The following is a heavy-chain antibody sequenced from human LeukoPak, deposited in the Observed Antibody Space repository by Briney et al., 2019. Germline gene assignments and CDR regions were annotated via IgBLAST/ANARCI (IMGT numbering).Heavy chain of an antibody. D-gene: IGHD1-26*01. J-gene: IGHJ4*02. CDR1: GFTFNSYT. V-gene: IGHV3-21*01. CDR2: ISTSSIYI. Sequence: GGPLRLPCAASGFTFNSYTMHWVRQAPGKGLEWVSSISTSSIYIYYSDSVKGRFTISRDNAKNTLYLQMNSLRAEDTSVYYCAQGGSPGAFDYWGQGTLVTVSS. CDR3: AQGGSPGAFDY.